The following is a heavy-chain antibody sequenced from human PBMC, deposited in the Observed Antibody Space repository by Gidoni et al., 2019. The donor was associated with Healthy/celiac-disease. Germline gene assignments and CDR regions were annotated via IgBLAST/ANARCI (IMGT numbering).Heavy chain of an antibody. V-gene: IGHV4-34*01. D-gene: IGHD6-13*01. CDR1: GGSFSGYY. CDR2: INHSGST. CDR3: ARGRGSSRGRLCCGKP. Sequence: QVQLQQWGAGLLKPSETLSLTCAVYGGSFSGYYWSWIRQPPGKGLEWIGEINHSGSTNYNPSLKSRVTISVDTSKNQFSLKLSSVTAADTAVYYCARGRGSSRGRLCCGKPWGQGTLVTVSS. J-gene: IGHJ4*02.